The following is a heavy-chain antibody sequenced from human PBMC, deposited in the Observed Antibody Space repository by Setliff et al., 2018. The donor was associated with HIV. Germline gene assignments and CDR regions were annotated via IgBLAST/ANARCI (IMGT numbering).Heavy chain of an antibody. CDR3: AKDHATSSWFTALLDY. CDR1: GFTFSSYE. Sequence: GGSLRLSCAASGFTFSSYEMNWVRQAPGKRLEWVSYISSSGSTIYYADSVKGRFTISRDNAKNSLYLQMNSLRAEDTAVYYCAKDHATSSWFTALLDYWGQGALVTVSS. D-gene: IGHD6-13*01. CDR2: ISSSGSTI. V-gene: IGHV3-48*03. J-gene: IGHJ4*02.